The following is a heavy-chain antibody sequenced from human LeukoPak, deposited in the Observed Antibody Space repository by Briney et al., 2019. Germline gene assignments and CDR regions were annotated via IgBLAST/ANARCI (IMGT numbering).Heavy chain of an antibody. CDR1: GYTFTSYG. CDR2: INPNNGGT. Sequence: ASVKVSCKASGYTFTSYGISWVRQAPGQGLDWMGRINPNNGGTNYAQKFQGRVTMTRDMSMSTAYMELSRLRSDDTAVYYCAGEDNSSGYRPFDTWGQGTMVTVPS. CDR3: AGEDNSSGYRPFDT. D-gene: IGHD3-22*01. J-gene: IGHJ3*02. V-gene: IGHV1-2*06.